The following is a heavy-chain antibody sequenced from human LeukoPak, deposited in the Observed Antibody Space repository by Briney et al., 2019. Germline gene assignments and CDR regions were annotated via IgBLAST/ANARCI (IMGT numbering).Heavy chain of an antibody. V-gene: IGHV3-11*04. Sequence: GGSLRLSCAASGFTFSDYYINWLRQAPGKGLEWVSYISSSGTTIYYADSVKGRFTISRDNAKNSLYLQMNSLRAEDTAVYYCARGINYSPRIFDYWGQGTLVTVSS. CDR1: GFTFSDYY. D-gene: IGHD6-13*01. CDR2: ISSSGTTI. CDR3: ARGINYSPRIFDY. J-gene: IGHJ4*02.